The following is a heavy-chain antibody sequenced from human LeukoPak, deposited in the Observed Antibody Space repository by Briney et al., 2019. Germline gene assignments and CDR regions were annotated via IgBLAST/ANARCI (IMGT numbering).Heavy chain of an antibody. CDR2: INHSGST. Sequence: PSETLSLTCTVSGGSISSYYWSWISQPPGKGLEWIGEINHSGSTNYNPSLKSRVTISVDTSKNQFSLKLSSVTAADTAVYYCARTLKSRYYYDSSGYSFDYWGQGTLVTVSS. CDR3: ARTLKSRYYYDSSGYSFDY. V-gene: IGHV4-34*01. J-gene: IGHJ4*02. CDR1: GGSISSYY. D-gene: IGHD3-22*01.